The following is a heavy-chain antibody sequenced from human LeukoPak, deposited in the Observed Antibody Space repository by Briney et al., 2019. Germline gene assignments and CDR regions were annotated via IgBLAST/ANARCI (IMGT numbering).Heavy chain of an antibody. Sequence: SETLSLTCSVYGGSFSAYYWSWVSQPPGKGLEWIGEINHSGSTDYNPSLKSRVTISVDTSKNQFSLRLNSVTAADTAVYYCARERNLHCFDYWGQGALVTVSS. CDR3: ARERNLHCFDY. D-gene: IGHD2-15*01. CDR1: GGSFSAYY. J-gene: IGHJ4*02. V-gene: IGHV4-34*01. CDR2: INHSGST.